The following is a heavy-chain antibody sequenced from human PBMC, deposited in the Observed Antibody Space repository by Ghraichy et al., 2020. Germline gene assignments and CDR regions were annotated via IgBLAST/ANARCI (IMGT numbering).Heavy chain of an antibody. CDR3: ARDQGYGSGTYFPYYYYPMDV. J-gene: IGHJ6*02. V-gene: IGHV1-69*13. Sequence: SVKVSCKASGGTFSRYAISWVRQAPGQGLEWMGGIIPFFDTANYAQKFQGRLTITADESTSTAYMELSSLRSEDTAVYYCARDQGYGSGTYFPYYYYPMDVWGQGTTVTVSS. D-gene: IGHD3-10*01. CDR1: GGTFSRYA. CDR2: IIPFFDTA.